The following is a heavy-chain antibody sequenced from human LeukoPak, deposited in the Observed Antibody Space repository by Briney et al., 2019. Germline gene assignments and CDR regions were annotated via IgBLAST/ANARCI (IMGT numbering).Heavy chain of an antibody. Sequence: ASVKVSCKASGYTFTGYYMHWVRQAPGQGLEWMGWINPNSGGTNYAQKFQGRVTMTRDTSISTAYMELSRLRSDDTAVYYCARDRPLRYFDWLTHNWFDPWGQGTLVTVSS. CDR2: INPNSGGT. V-gene: IGHV1-2*02. CDR1: GYTFTGYY. D-gene: IGHD3-9*01. CDR3: ARDRPLRYFDWLTHNWFDP. J-gene: IGHJ5*02.